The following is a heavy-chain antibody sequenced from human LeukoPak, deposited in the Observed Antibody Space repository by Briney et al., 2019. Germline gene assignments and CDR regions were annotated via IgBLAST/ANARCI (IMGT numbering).Heavy chain of an antibody. CDR1: GFTFSDYY. Sequence: GGSLRLSCAASGFTFSDYYMSWIRQAPGKGLEWVSHISSSGSTIYYADSVKGRFTISRDNAKNSLYLQMNSLRAEDTAVYYCARAVGVGATTFDYWGQGTLVTVSS. V-gene: IGHV3-11*01. J-gene: IGHJ4*02. CDR3: ARAVGVGATTFDY. CDR2: ISSSGSTI. D-gene: IGHD1-26*01.